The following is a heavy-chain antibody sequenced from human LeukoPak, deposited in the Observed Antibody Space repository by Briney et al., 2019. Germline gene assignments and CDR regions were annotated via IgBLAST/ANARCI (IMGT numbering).Heavy chain of an antibody. D-gene: IGHD3-22*01. CDR2: ISWNSGSI. CDR1: GFTFDDYA. CDR3: AKLGYDSSGYGPYYFDY. V-gene: IGHV3-9*01. J-gene: IGHJ4*02. Sequence: PGGSLRLSCAASGFTFDDYAMHWVRRAPGKGLEWVSGISWNSGSIGYADSVKGRFTISRDNAKNSLYLQMNSLRAEDAALYYCAKLGYDSSGYGPYYFDYWGQGTLVTVSS.